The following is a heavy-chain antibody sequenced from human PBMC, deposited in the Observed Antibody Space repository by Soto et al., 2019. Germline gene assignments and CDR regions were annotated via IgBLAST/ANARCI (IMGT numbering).Heavy chain of an antibody. V-gene: IGHV1-2*02. CDR1: GYTFTGYY. J-gene: IGHJ4*02. D-gene: IGHD6-6*01. Sequence: ASVQVSCQASGYTFTGYYMHGVRQAPGQGLEWMGWINPNSGGTYYADSVKGRFTISRDDSKNTLYLQMNSLRAEDSAVYYCAKDRTVAARNFDYWGQGTQVIVSS. CDR2: INPNSGGT. CDR3: AKDRTVAARNFDY.